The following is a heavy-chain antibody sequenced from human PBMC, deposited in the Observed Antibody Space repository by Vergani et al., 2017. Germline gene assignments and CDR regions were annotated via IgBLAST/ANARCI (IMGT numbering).Heavy chain of an antibody. J-gene: IGHJ3*02. CDR1: GGSISSGSYY. CDR2: IYTSGST. Sequence: QVQLQESGPGLVKPSQTLSLTCTVSGGSISSGSYYWSWIRQPAGKGLEWIGRIYTSGSTNYNPSLKSRVTISVDTSKNHFSLKLSSVTAADTAVYYCASEVARDAFDIWGQGTMVTVSS. CDR3: ASEVARDAFDI. V-gene: IGHV4-61*02. D-gene: IGHD5-12*01.